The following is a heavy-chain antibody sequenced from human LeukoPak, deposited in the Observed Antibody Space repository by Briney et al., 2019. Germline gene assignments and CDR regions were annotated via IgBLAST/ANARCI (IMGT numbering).Heavy chain of an antibody. J-gene: IGHJ1*01. V-gene: IGHV3-30*02. CDR2: IRYDGSNK. Sequence: GGSLRLSCAASGFTFSSYGMHWVRQAPGKGLEWVAFIRYDGSNKYYADSVKGRFTISRDNSKNTLYLQMNSLRAEDTAVYYCAKDLVAAAAEYFQHWGQGTLVTVSS. CDR1: GFTFSSYG. D-gene: IGHD6-13*01. CDR3: AKDLVAAAAEYFQH.